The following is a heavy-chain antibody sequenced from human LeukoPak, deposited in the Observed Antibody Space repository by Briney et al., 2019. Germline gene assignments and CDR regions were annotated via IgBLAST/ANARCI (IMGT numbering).Heavy chain of an antibody. J-gene: IGHJ2*01. CDR1: GGSISSYY. CDR3: ARVAAAYDWYFDL. Sequence: RPSETLSLTCTVSGGSISSYYWSWIRQPPGKGLEWIGHIYYSGSTNYNPSLKSRVTISVDTSKNQFSLKLSSVTAADTAVYYCARVAAAYDWYFDLWGRGTLVTVSS. V-gene: IGHV4-59*01. CDR2: IYYSGST. D-gene: IGHD6-13*01.